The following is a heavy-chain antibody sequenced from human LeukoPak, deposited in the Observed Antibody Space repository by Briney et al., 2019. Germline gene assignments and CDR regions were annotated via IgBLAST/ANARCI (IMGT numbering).Heavy chain of an antibody. CDR2: IYTSGST. D-gene: IGHD4-17*01. CDR3: ARAYGDYNWFDP. CDR1: GGSITNYY. V-gene: IGHV4-4*07. Sequence: PSDTLSLTCTVSGGSITNYYWSWIRQPAGKGLQWIGRIYTSGSTNYNPSLKTRVTMSVDTSKKQFSLNLSSVTAADTAVYYCARAYGDYNWFDPWGQGTLVTVSS. J-gene: IGHJ5*02.